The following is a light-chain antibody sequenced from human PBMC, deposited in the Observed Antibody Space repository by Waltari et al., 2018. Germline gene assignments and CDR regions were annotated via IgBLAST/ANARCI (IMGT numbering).Light chain of an antibody. J-gene: IGKJ3*01. CDR1: QSISNY. Sequence: DIQMTQSPSSLSASVGDRVTITCRASQSISNYLNWYQQKPGTAPKLLIYTASSLQSGVPLRFSGSGSGTDFTLTISSLQPEDFATYFCQQYNNWPPFTFGPGTKVDIK. CDR3: QQYNNWPPFT. CDR2: TAS. V-gene: IGKV1-39*01.